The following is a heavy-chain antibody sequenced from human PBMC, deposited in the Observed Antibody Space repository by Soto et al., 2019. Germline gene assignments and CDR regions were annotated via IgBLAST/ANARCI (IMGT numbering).Heavy chain of an antibody. J-gene: IGHJ4*02. CDR3: ARVPEGRMTFFDY. Sequence: PSETLSLTCTVSGVSISSYYWSWIRQPPGKGLEWIGYIYYSGSTNYNPSLKSRVTISVDTSKNQFSLKLSSVTAADTAVYYCARVPEGRMTFFDYWGQGTLVTVSS. CDR1: GVSISSYY. CDR2: IYYSGST. V-gene: IGHV4-59*01.